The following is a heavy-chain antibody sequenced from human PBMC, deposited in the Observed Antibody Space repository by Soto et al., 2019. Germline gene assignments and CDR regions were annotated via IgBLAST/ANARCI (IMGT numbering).Heavy chain of an antibody. D-gene: IGHD6-19*01. CDR2: ISGNGANT. J-gene: IGHJ4*02. CDR1: GFTFINYA. CDR3: AKDYGSSRYFFDY. Sequence: GGSLRLSCAASGFTFINYAMSWVRQAPGEGLEWVSTISGNGANTHYADSVKGRFSISRDNSKNTLYIQMNSLRAEDTAVYFCAKDYGSSRYFFDYWGQGALVTVSS. V-gene: IGHV3-23*01.